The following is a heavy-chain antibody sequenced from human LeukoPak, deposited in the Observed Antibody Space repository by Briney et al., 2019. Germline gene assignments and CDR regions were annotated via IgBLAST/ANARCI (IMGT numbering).Heavy chain of an antibody. D-gene: IGHD3-16*02. CDR2: INHSGST. CDR3: ARSLGELSFPHFDY. Sequence: SETLSLTCAVYGGSFSGYYWSWIRQPPGKGLEWIGEINHSGSTNYNPSLKSRVTISVDTSKNQFSLKLSSVTAADTAVYYCARSLGELSFPHFDYWGQGTPVTVSS. J-gene: IGHJ4*02. CDR1: GGSFSGYY. V-gene: IGHV4-34*01.